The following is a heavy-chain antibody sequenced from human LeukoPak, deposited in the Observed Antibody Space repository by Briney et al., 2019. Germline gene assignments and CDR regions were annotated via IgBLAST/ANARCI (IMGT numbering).Heavy chain of an antibody. V-gene: IGHV4-39*06. CDR3: ARSYNTIWAPLDY. D-gene: IGHD1-1*01. CDR1: GGSISSSSYY. Sequence: SETLSLTCTVSGGSISSSSYYWGWIRQPPGKGLEWIGSIYYSGSTYYNPSLKSRVTISVDMSKNQFALRLNYVTAADTAVYYCARSYNTIWAPLDYWGQGTLVTVSS. CDR2: IYYSGST. J-gene: IGHJ4*02.